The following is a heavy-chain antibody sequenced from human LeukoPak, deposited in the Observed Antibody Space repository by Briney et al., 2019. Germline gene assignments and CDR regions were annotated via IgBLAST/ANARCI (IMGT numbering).Heavy chain of an antibody. CDR1: GDSVSSISVA. J-gene: IGHJ6*02. CDR2: TYYRSKWYY. V-gene: IGHV6-1*01. Sequence: SQTLSLTCAISGDSVSSISVAWNWIRQSPSRGLEWLGRTYYRSKWYYEYAVSVKSRINVSPDTSKNQFSLQLTSVTPEDTAVYYCSLARSEYHYGMDVWGQGTTVTVSS. CDR3: SLARSEYHYGMDV.